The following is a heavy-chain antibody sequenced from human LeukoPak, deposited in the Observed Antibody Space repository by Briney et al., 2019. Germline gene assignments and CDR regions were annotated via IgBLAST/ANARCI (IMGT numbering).Heavy chain of an antibody. CDR2: INNDGSTT. D-gene: IGHD4-17*01. V-gene: IGHV3-74*01. J-gene: IGHJ4*02. CDR3: ARDLVTTVTTIDY. Sequence: GGSLRLSCAASGFTFSNYWMHWVRQAPGKGLVWVSRINNDGSTTTYADSVKGRFTLSRDNAKNTLYLQMNSLRAEDTAMYYCARDLVTTVTTIDYWGQGTLVTVSS. CDR1: GFTFSNYW.